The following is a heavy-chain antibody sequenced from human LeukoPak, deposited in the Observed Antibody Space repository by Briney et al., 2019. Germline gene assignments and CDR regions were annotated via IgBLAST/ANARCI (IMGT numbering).Heavy chain of an antibody. CDR2: IYHSGTI. Sequence: SETLSLTCTVSGGSISGYYWNWIRQSPEKGLEWIGYIYHSGTINFNPSLKARVTMSIDTSKNQFSLKLSSVTAADTAVYYCAKSRSLGLQYFDTWGQGTLATVSS. CDR3: AKSRSLGLQYFDT. J-gene: IGHJ4*02. D-gene: IGHD4-11*01. CDR1: GGSISGYY. V-gene: IGHV4-59*01.